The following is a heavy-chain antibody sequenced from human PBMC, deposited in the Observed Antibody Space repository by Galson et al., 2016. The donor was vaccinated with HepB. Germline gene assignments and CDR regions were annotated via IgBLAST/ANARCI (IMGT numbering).Heavy chain of an antibody. CDR1: GGSFGGSY. Sequence: SETLSLTCEVNGGSFGGSYWTWVRQSPARGLEWIGEITQSGSTSYNPSLKSRVTISLDTSKNQFSLKVSSVTAADTAVYYCARGRGYSANYYYGLDVWGKGTTVAVSS. V-gene: IGHV4-34*01. CDR2: ITQSGST. D-gene: IGHD4-11*01. CDR3: ARGRGYSANYYYGLDV. J-gene: IGHJ6*04.